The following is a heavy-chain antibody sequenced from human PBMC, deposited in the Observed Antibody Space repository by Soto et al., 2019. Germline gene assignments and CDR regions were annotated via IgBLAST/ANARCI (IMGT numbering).Heavy chain of an antibody. V-gene: IGHV5-51*01. CDR1: GYSFTSYW. CDR3: ARRPGHGDWFDP. D-gene: IGHD2-8*02. CDR2: IYPGDSDT. Sequence: PGESLKISCKVSGYSFTSYWIGCVRQMPGKGLEWMGIIYPGDSDTRYSPSFHGQVTLPAAKSISTAYLQWSSLTASDTAMYYCARRPGHGDWFDPWGQGTLVTVSS. J-gene: IGHJ5*02.